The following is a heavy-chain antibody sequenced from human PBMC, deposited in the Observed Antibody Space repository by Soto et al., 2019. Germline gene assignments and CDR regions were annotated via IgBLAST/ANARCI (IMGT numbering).Heavy chain of an antibody. V-gene: IGHV1-18*01. CDR3: ARPQNDILTDSYTNYFDS. CDR1: GYTFTNYG. Sequence: ASVKGSCKASGYTFTNYGVSWVRQAPGQGPEWVGWISAYNGNTHYAQKLQGRVAMTTDTSTSTAYMELRSLSSDDTAVYYCARPQNDILTDSYTNYFDSWGQGTPVTVSS. J-gene: IGHJ4*02. CDR2: ISAYNGNT. D-gene: IGHD3-9*01.